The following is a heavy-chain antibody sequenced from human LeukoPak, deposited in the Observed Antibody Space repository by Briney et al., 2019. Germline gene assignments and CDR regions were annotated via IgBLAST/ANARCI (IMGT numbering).Heavy chain of an antibody. J-gene: IGHJ4*02. D-gene: IGHD2/OR15-2a*01. CDR3: ARDLPFED. V-gene: IGHV1-2*06. CDR1: GYTFIAYH. Sequence: GASVKVSFKASGYTFIAYHMHWVRQAPGQGLEWMGRIHPSSGATNYAQRFQGRVTLTRDTSINTAYMELSRLTSDDTAVYYCARDLPFEDWGQGTLVTVSS. CDR2: IHPSSGAT.